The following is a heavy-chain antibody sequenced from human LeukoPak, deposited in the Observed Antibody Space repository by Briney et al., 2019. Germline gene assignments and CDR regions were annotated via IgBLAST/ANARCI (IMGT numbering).Heavy chain of an antibody. CDR1: GFTFSSYE. D-gene: IGHD3-10*01. CDR3: ASTRVWFGELTD. J-gene: IGHJ4*02. V-gene: IGHV3-48*03. CDR2: ISSSGSTI. Sequence: GGSLRLSCAASGFTFSSYEMNWVRQAPGKGLEWVSYISSSGSTIYYADSVKGRFTISRDNAENSLYLQMNSLRAEDTAVYYCASTRVWFGELTDWGQGTLVTVSS.